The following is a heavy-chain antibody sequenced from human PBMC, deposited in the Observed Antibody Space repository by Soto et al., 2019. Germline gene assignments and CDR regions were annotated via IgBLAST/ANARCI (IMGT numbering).Heavy chain of an antibody. D-gene: IGHD3-3*01. CDR2: IYTSGRT. CDR1: GGSITSYY. J-gene: IGHJ4*02. CDR3: ARGSTYYDFWSGYSATSYFAY. V-gene: IGHV4-4*07. Sequence: SETVSLTCPVCGGSITSYYWSWIGQTAGPQLEWIGRIYTSGRTNYNPSLKSRVTMSVDTSKNPLSLKLSSVTAADTAVYYCARGSTYYDFWSGYSATSYFAYWGQGPLLSVS.